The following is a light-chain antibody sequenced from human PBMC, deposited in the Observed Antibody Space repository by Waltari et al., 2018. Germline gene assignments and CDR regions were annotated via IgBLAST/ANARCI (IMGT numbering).Light chain of an antibody. CDR1: ALPKKF. Sequence: SYELTQPPSVSMSPGQTARITCSGEALPKKFASWFQQKSGQAPVLVMYEDNKRPSGIPQKFSGSSSGTVATLTISGAQLEDEADYYCYSTDNSGHGVFGGGTKVIVL. V-gene: IGLV3-10*01. J-gene: IGLJ3*02. CDR3: YSTDNSGHGV. CDR2: EDN.